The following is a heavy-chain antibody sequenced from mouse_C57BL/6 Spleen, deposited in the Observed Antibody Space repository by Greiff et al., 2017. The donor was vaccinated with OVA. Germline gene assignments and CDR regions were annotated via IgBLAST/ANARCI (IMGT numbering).Heavy chain of an antibody. CDR3: ARGGGTGYFDY. V-gene: IGHV1-52*01. J-gene: IGHJ2*01. CDR1: GYTFTSYW. CDR2: IDPSDSET. D-gene: IGHD3-3*01. Sequence: QVQLQQPGAELVRPGSSVKLSCKASGYTFTSYWMHWVKQRPIQGLEWIGNIDPSDSETHYNQKFKDKATLTVDKSSSTAYMQLSSLTSESSAVYCGARGGGTGYFDYWGQGTTLTVSS.